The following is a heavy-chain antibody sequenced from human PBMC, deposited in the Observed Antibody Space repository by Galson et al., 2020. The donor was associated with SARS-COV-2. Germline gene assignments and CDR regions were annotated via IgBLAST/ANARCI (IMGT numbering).Heavy chain of an antibody. J-gene: IGHJ2*01. V-gene: IGHV3-72*01. D-gene: IGHD1-26*01. Sequence: GGSLRLSCAASGFTFSDHYVDSVRQAPGKGLEWVGRSRNKAHSYTTEYAASVKGRFTISRDDSKNSLYLQMNSLKTEDTAVYYCARVSGNYWYFDLWGRGTLVTVSS. CDR3: ARVSGNYWYFDL. CDR2: SRNKAHSYTT. CDR1: GFTFSDHY.